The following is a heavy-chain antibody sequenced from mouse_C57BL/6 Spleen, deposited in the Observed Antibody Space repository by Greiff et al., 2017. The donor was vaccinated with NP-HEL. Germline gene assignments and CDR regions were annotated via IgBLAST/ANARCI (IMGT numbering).Heavy chain of an antibody. CDR3: ARSSLTAFDY. Sequence: EVQVVESGGGLVKPGGSLKLSCAASGFTFSDYGMHWVRQAPEKGLEWVAYISSGSSTIYYADTVKGRFTISRDNVKNTLFLQMTSLRSEDTAMYYCARSSLTAFDYWGQGTTLTVSS. J-gene: IGHJ2*01. CDR1: GFTFSDYG. CDR2: ISSGSSTI. V-gene: IGHV5-17*01. D-gene: IGHD4-1*01.